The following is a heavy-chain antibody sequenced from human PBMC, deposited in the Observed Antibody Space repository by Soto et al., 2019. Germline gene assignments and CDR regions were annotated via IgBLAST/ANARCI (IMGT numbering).Heavy chain of an antibody. V-gene: IGHV5-51*01. CDR1: GYSFTSYW. CDR3: ARRSDYGDYVDYFDY. J-gene: IGHJ4*02. CDR2: IYPGDSDT. Sequence: GESLKISCKGSGYSFTSYWIGWVRQMPGKGLEWMGIIYPGDSDTRYSPSFQGQVTISADKSISTAYLQWSSLKASDTAMYYCARRSDYGDYVDYFDYWGQGTLVTVSS. D-gene: IGHD4-17*01.